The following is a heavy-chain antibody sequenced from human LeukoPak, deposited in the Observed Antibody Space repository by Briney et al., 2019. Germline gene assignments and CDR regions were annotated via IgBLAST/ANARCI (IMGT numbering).Heavy chain of an antibody. Sequence: SETLSLTCTVSGDSNTNSIYYWGWIRQPPGKGLEWIGSIDYSGSTYYNPSLKSRATISTDTSKNQFSLKLSSVTAADTAVYYCAREYTLYRSGWFLDYWGQGTVVAVSS. CDR2: IDYSGST. J-gene: IGHJ4*02. CDR1: GDSNTNSIYY. D-gene: IGHD6-19*01. V-gene: IGHV4-39*07. CDR3: AREYTLYRSGWFLDY.